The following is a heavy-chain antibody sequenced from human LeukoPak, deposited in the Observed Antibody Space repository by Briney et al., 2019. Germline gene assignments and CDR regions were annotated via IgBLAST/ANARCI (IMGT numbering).Heavy chain of an antibody. D-gene: IGHD3-22*01. CDR1: GFTFSSYA. Sequence: PGGSLRLSCAASGFTFSSYAMSWVRQAPGKGLEWVSAISGSGGSTYYADSVKGRFTISRDNPKNTLYLQMNSLRAEDTAVYYCAKDGAGYYYDSSGYYFDYWGQGTLVTVSS. CDR2: ISGSGGST. V-gene: IGHV3-23*01. J-gene: IGHJ4*02. CDR3: AKDGAGYYYDSSGYYFDY.